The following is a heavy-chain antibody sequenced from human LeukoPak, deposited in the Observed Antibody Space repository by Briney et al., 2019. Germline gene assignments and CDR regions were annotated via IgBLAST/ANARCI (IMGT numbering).Heavy chain of an antibody. CDR1: GFTFDDYA. V-gene: IGHV3-9*03. J-gene: IGHJ4*02. CDR2: ISWNSGSI. Sequence: GGSLRLSCAASGFTFDDYAMHWVRQAPGKGPEWVSGISWNSGSIGYADSVRGRFTISRDNAKNSLYLQMNSLRAEDMALYYCAKDYCSSTSCYVDYWGQGTLVTVSS. CDR3: AKDYCSSTSCYVDY. D-gene: IGHD2-2*01.